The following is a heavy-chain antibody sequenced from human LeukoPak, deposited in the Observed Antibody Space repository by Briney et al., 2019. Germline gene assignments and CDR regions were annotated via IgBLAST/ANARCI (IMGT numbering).Heavy chain of an antibody. V-gene: IGHV1-69*05. CDR2: IIPVFGTA. Sequence: SVKVSCKASGGTFSSYAISWVRQAPGQGLEWMGGIIPVFGTANYAQKFQGSVTITTDESTSTASMELSSLRSEDTAVYYSPRAESCSSTSCYIGGLDYWGQGTLVTVSS. J-gene: IGHJ4*02. D-gene: IGHD2-2*02. CDR3: PRAESCSSTSCYIGGLDY. CDR1: GGTFSSYA.